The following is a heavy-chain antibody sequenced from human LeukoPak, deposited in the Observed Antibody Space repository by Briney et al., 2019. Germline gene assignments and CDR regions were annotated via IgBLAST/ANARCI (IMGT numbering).Heavy chain of an antibody. Sequence: GASVKVSCKASGYTFTSYAISWVRQAPGQGLEWMGGIIPIFGTANYAQKSQGRVTITADESTSTAYMELSSLRSEDTAVYYCARVEYQLLPSRNYFDYWGQETLVTVSS. D-gene: IGHD2-2*01. CDR1: GYTFTSYA. CDR2: IIPIFGTA. V-gene: IGHV1-69*13. CDR3: ARVEYQLLPSRNYFDY. J-gene: IGHJ4*02.